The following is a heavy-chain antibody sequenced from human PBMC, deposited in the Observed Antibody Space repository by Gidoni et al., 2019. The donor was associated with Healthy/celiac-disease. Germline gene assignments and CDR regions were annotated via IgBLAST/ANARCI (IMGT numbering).Heavy chain of an antibody. CDR1: GFTFTSYA. CDR2: ISGSGGST. J-gene: IGHJ4*02. Sequence: EVQLLESGGGMVQLGGWLGNSCAASGFTFTSYAMSWVSQAPGKGLAWLSAISGSGGSTYYADSVKGRFTISRVNSKNTLYLQMNSLRAEDTAVYYCAKDRGGSYYSDYWGQGTLVTVSS. CDR3: AKDRGGSYYSDY. V-gene: IGHV3-23*01. D-gene: IGHD1-26*01.